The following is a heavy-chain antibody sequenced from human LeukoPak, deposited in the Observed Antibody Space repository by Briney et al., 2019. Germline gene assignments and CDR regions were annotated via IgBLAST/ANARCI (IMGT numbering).Heavy chain of an antibody. CDR1: GFTFSSYA. J-gene: IGHJ4*02. CDR3: AKSAYLYYDSSSLSGY. V-gene: IGHV3-23*01. D-gene: IGHD3-22*01. CDR2: ISGSGGST. Sequence: GGSLRLSCAASGFTFSSYAMSWVRQAPGKGLEWVSAISGSGGSTYYADSVKGRFTISRDNSKNTLYLQMNSLRAEDTAVYYCAKSAYLYYDSSSLSGYWGQGTLVTVSS.